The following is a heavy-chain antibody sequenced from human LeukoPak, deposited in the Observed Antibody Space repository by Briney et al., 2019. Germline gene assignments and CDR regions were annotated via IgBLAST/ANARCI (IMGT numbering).Heavy chain of an antibody. V-gene: IGHV4-4*07. Sequence: PSETLSLTCTVSGGSISSYYWSWIRQPAGKGLEWIGRIYTSGSTNYNPSRKRRVAMAVDTSKNQFSLKLSSVPAADTAVYYCAREGWEYYDILTGYAARDYYYYMAVWGKGTTVTVSS. CDR1: GGSISSYY. CDR2: IYTSGST. J-gene: IGHJ6*03. CDR3: AREGWEYYDILTGYAARDYYYYMAV. D-gene: IGHD3-9*01.